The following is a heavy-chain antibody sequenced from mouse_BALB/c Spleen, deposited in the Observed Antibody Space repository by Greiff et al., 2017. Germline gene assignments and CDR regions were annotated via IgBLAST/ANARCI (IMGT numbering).Heavy chain of an antibody. CDR3: ARSAYYGKEDWYFDV. Sequence: VQLKESGPSLVKPSQTLSLTCSVTGDSITSGYWNWIRKFPGNKLEYMGYISYSGSTYYNPSLKSRISITRDTSKNQYYLQLNSVTTEDTATYYCARSAYYGKEDWYFDVWGAGTTVTVSS. V-gene: IGHV3-8*02. CDR1: GDSITSGY. CDR2: ISYSGST. D-gene: IGHD2-10*01. J-gene: IGHJ1*01.